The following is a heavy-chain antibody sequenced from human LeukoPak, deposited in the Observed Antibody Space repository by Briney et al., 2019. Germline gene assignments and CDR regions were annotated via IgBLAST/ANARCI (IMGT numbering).Heavy chain of an antibody. J-gene: IGHJ3*02. CDR3: ARGHCSGGLCYLGVLDI. CDR1: GYSIGSGYY. D-gene: IGHD2-15*01. Sequence: PSETLSLTCTVSGYSIGSGYYWGWIRQPPGKGLEWIGSIYNSGSTYYSSSLKSRVTISVDTSKNQFSLKLISVTAADTAVYYCARGHCSGGLCYLGVLDIWGQGTMVTVSP. V-gene: IGHV4-38-2*02. CDR2: IYNSGST.